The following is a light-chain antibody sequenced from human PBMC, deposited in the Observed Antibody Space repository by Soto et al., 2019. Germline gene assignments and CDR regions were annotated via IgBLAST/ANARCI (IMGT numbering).Light chain of an antibody. CDR1: QSVSSAY. Sequence: EIVLTQSPGTLSLSPGESVTLSCRASQSVSSAYLAWYQQKRGQAPRLLIYGASNRATGIPDMFSGSGSGTDFTLTISRLEPEDFAVYYCQQRNNSRDTFGQGTRLEIK. CDR2: GAS. CDR3: QQRNNSRDT. V-gene: IGKV3D-20*02. J-gene: IGKJ5*01.